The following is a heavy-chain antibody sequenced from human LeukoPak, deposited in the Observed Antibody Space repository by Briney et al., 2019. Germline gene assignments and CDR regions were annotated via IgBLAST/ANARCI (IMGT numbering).Heavy chain of an antibody. J-gene: IGHJ6*03. D-gene: IGHD2-2*01. Sequence: SETLSLNCTVSGGSISDYYWNWIRQPPGKGLEWIGYIYYSGSATYNPSLKSRVTMSVDTAKNQFSLKLRSVTAADTAVYYCARGDFCSSSNCYLRPMDVWGKGTTVTVSS. V-gene: IGHV4-59*01. CDR2: IYYSGSA. CDR1: GGSISDYY. CDR3: ARGDFCSSSNCYLRPMDV.